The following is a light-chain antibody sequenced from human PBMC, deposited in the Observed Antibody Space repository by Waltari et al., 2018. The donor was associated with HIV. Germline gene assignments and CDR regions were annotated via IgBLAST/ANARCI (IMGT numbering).Light chain of an antibody. CDR3: ASYGGTNDLV. J-gene: IGLJ3*02. CDR2: GFT. CDR1: SSDLGGYNY. V-gene: IGLV2-8*01. Sequence: QSALTQPPSASGSPGQSVAISCTGTSSDLGGYNYVSWYQQHPGKAPKLMIFGFTKRPAGVPDRFSGSKSGNTASLTVSGLQAEDEADYYCASYGGTNDLVFGGGTKLTVL.